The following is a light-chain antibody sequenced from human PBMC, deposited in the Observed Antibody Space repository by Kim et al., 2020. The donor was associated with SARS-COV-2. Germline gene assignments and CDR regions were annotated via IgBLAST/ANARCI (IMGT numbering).Light chain of an antibody. V-gene: IGLV3-19*01. CDR2: GKN. Sequence: VALGQTVRITCQGDSLRSYYASWYQQKPGQAPVLVIYGKNNRPSGIQDRFSGSSSENTASLTITGAQAEDEADYYCNSRDSSGTWVFGGGTQLTVL. J-gene: IGLJ3*02. CDR3: NSRDSSGTWV. CDR1: SLRSYY.